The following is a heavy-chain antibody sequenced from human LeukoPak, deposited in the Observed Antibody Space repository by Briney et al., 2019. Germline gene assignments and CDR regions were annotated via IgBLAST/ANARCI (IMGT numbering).Heavy chain of an antibody. Sequence: GGSLRLSCAASGFTFSSYGMHWVRQAPGKGLEWVAVISYDGSNKYYADSVKGRFTISRGNSKNTLYLQMNSLRAEDTAVYYCAKETDYDFWSQGYGMDVWGQGTTVTVSS. V-gene: IGHV3-30*18. CDR3: AKETDYDFWSQGYGMDV. CDR1: GFTFSSYG. CDR2: ISYDGSNK. J-gene: IGHJ6*02. D-gene: IGHD3-3*01.